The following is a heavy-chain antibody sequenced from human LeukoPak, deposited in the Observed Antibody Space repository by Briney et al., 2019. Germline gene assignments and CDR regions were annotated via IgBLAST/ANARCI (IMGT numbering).Heavy chain of an antibody. CDR1: GYSFTSYW. J-gene: IGHJ4*02. CDR2: IYPGDSDT. Sequence: PGESLKISCKGSGYSFTSYWIGWVRQMPGKGLGWMGIIYPGDSDTRYSPSFQGQVTISADKSISTAYLQWSSLKASDTAMYYCARAYYDFWSGYPYYFDYWGQGTLVTVSS. CDR3: ARAYYDFWSGYPYYFDY. D-gene: IGHD3-3*01. V-gene: IGHV5-51*01.